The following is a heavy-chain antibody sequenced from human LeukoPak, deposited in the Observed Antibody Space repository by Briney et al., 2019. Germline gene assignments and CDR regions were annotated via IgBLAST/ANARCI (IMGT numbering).Heavy chain of an antibody. CDR2: IYYSGST. D-gene: IGHD6-13*01. CDR3: ARTTAAGTYYFDY. V-gene: IGHV4-59*01. J-gene: IGHJ4*02. CDR1: GGSISSSY. Sequence: SETLSLTCTVSGGSISSSYWSWIRRPSGKGLEWIGSIYYSGSTNYNPSLKSRVTISVDTSKNQFSLKLSSVTAADTAVYYCARTTAAGTYYFDYWGQGTLVTVSS.